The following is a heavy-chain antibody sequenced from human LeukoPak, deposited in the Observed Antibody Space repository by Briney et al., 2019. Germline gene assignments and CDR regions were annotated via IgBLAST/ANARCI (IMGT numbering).Heavy chain of an antibody. D-gene: IGHD3-22*01. CDR2: IYYNGNT. V-gene: IGHV4-31*03. CDR1: GGSISSGVYY. CDR3: VRNFDSYNAFDI. J-gene: IGHJ3*02. Sequence: PSETLSLTCTVSGGSISSGVYYWSWIRQHPGKGLEWIGYIYYNGNTYYNPSLKSRLTISGDTSKNQFSLKLSSVTAADTAVYYCVRNFDSYNAFDIWGQGTMVTVSS.